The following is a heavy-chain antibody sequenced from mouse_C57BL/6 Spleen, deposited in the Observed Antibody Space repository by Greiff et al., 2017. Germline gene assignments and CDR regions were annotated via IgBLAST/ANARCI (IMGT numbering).Heavy chain of an antibody. CDR3: TTSHYDYEAMDY. V-gene: IGHV14-4*01. D-gene: IGHD1-1*02. CDR1: GFNIKDDY. CDR2: IDPENGDT. J-gene: IGHJ4*01. Sequence: VQLQQSGAELVRPGASVKLSCTASGFNIKDDYMHWVKQRPEQGLEWIGWIDPENGDTEYASKFQGKATITADTSSNTAYLQLSSLTSEDTAVYYCTTSHYDYEAMDYWGQGTSVTVSS.